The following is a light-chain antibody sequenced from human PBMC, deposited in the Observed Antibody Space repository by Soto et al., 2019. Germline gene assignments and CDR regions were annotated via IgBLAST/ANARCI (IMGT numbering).Light chain of an antibody. J-gene: IGKJ2*01. CDR1: QSVTSN. Sequence: EIVMTQSPATLSVSPGERATHSCRASQSVTSNLAWYQQKPGQAPRLVIYGASTRATGIPARFSGSGSGTEFTLTITSLQSEDFALYYCQQYNNWRPSYTFGQGTKVDIK. CDR3: QQYNNWRPSYT. CDR2: GAS. V-gene: IGKV3-15*01.